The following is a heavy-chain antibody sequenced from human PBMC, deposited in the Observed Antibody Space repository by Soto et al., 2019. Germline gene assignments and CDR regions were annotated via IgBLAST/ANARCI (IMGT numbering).Heavy chain of an antibody. Sequence: GGSLRLSCAASGFTFSSYYMHWVRQATGKGLEWVSAIGTAGDTYYPGSVKGRFTISRENAKNSLYLQMNSLRAGDTAVYYCARGDLYCSSTSCSNQFDYWGQGTLVTVSS. J-gene: IGHJ4*02. CDR1: GFTFSSYY. CDR3: ARGDLYCSSTSCSNQFDY. V-gene: IGHV3-13*01. D-gene: IGHD2-2*01. CDR2: IGTAGDT.